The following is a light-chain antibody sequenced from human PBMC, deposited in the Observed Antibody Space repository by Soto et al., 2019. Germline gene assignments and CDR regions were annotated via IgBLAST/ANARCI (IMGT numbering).Light chain of an antibody. CDR3: QQYNSYSLT. CDR2: DAS. J-gene: IGKJ4*01. CDR1: QSISSW. Sequence: DIPMTPSPSTLSASVGDRVTITFRASQSISSWLAWYQQKPGKAPKLLIYDASSLESGVPSRFSGSGSGTEFTLTISSLQPDDFATYYCQQYNSYSLTFGGGTKVDIK. V-gene: IGKV1-5*01.